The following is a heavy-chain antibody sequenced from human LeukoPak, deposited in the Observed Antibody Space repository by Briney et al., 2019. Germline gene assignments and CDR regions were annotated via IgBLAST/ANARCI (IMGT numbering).Heavy chain of an antibody. CDR2: ISYDGSNK. CDR3: AEGPDFWSGSAAFDI. CDR1: GFTFSSYG. V-gene: IGHV3-30*18. D-gene: IGHD3-3*01. Sequence: GRSLRLSCAASGFTFSSYGMHWVRQAPGKGLEWVAVISYDGSNKYYADSVKGRFTISRDNSKNTLYLQMNSLRAEDTAVYYCAEGPDFWSGSAAFDIWGQGTMVTVSS. J-gene: IGHJ3*02.